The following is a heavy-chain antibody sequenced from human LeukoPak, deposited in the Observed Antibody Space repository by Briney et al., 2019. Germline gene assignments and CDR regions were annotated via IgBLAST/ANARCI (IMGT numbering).Heavy chain of an antibody. CDR3: AREIGVLRYFDWLPLY. V-gene: IGHV3-21*04. D-gene: IGHD3-9*01. CDR2: ISSSSSYI. Sequence: GSLRLSCAASGFTFSSYSMNWVRQAPGKGLEWVSSISSSSSYIYYADSVKGRFTISRDNAKNSLYLQMNSLRAEDTAVYYCAREIGVLRYFDWLPLYWGQGTLVTVSS. J-gene: IGHJ4*02. CDR1: GFTFSSYS.